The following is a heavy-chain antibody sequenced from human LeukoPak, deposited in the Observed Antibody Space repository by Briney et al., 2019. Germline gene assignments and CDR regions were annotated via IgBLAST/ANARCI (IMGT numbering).Heavy chain of an antibody. CDR3: ARDKRGPMVRGVMPHAFDI. Sequence: GGSLRLSCATSGFTFNNYAMSWVRQAPGKGLEWVSVIYSGGSTYYADSVKGRFTISRDNSKNTLYLQMNSLRAEDTAVYYCARDKRGPMVRGVMPHAFDIWGQGTMVTVSS. V-gene: IGHV3-53*01. CDR2: IYSGGST. CDR1: GFTFNNYA. J-gene: IGHJ3*02. D-gene: IGHD3-10*01.